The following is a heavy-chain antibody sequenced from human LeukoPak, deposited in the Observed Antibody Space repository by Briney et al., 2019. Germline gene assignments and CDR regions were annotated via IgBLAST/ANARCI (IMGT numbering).Heavy chain of an antibody. Sequence: SVKVSCKAFGYTFTGYQISWVRQAPGQGLEWMGGIIPIFGTANYAQKFQGRVTITTDESTSTAYMELSSLRSEDTAVYYCAREPRVGIAVAEGWFDPWGQGTLVTVSS. J-gene: IGHJ5*02. CDR2: IIPIFGTA. CDR1: GYTFTGYQ. V-gene: IGHV1-69*05. CDR3: AREPRVGIAVAEGWFDP. D-gene: IGHD6-19*01.